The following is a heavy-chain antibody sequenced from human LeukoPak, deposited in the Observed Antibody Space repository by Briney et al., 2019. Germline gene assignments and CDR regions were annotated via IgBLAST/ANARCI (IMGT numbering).Heavy chain of an antibody. V-gene: IGHV1-18*01. J-gene: IGHJ4*02. CDR1: GYTFTSYG. CDR2: ISAYNGNT. D-gene: IGHD3-22*01. CDR3: ARTTYYYDSSGYYPLRY. Sequence: ASVKVSCKASGYTFTSYGISWVRQAPGQGLEWMGRISAYNGNTNYAQKLQGRVTMTTDTSTSTAYMELRSLRSDDTAVYYCARTTYYYDSSGYYPLRYWGQGTLVTVSS.